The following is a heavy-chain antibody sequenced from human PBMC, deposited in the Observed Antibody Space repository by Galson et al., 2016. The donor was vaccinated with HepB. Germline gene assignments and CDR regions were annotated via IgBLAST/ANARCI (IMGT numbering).Heavy chain of an antibody. D-gene: IGHD1-26*01. CDR1: GGSFSGYY. V-gene: IGHV4-34*01. J-gene: IGHJ3*02. Sequence: SETLSLTCAAYGGSFSGYYWSWIRQPPGKGLEWIGEINHSGSTNYNPSLKSRVTISIDTSKNHFSLKLSSVTAADTAIYYCARGFNPFGSGSYNAFDIWGQGTMVTVSS. CDR2: INHSGST. CDR3: ARGFNPFGSGSYNAFDI.